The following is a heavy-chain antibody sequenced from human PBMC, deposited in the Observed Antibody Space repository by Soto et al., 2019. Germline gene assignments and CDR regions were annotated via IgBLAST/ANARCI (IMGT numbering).Heavy chain of an antibody. D-gene: IGHD3-9*01. CDR2: ITSDGDST. CDR1: GFTFSKYA. CDR3: VKGNQLLRYYFEF. Sequence: GVLRLSCSVSGFTFSKYAMHWVRQAPGKGLEYVSGITSDGDSTWRADSVKDRFTISRDNSKNTLFLQMSSLRVEDTAIYFCVKGNQLLRYYFEFWGPGTLVTVSS. V-gene: IGHV3-64D*06. J-gene: IGHJ4*01.